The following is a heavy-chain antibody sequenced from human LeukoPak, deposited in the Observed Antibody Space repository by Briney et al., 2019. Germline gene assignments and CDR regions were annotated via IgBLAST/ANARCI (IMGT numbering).Heavy chain of an antibody. CDR1: GFSFSNYG. D-gene: IGHD2-2*01. J-gene: IGHJ6*03. CDR3: ARDAPDCRTTRCHTEDHNRYMDD. Sequence: GGSLRPSCAASGFSFSNYGMHWVRQAPGKGLEWVAFIRYDGGKTHYVDSVKGRFTVSRGNSNKTLYLQMNGLRAEDTAVYYCARDAPDCRTTRCHTEDHNRYMDDCGKGTTVTVTS. CDR2: IRYDGGKT. V-gene: IGHV3-30*02.